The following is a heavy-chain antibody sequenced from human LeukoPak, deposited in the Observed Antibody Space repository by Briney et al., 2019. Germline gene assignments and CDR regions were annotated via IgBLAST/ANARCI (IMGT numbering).Heavy chain of an antibody. J-gene: IGHJ5*02. CDR1: GFNFSNYA. CDR3: AQKQWEFPA. V-gene: IGHV3-23*01. CDR2: VSDSGRSA. Sequence: PGGSLRLSCAASGFNFSNYAMSWVRQAPGKGLEWVSGVSDSGRSAYYTDSVQGRFIISRDNSKNTLYLQINSLRVEDTAAYFCAQKQWEFPAWGRGTLVTVSS. D-gene: IGHD1-26*01.